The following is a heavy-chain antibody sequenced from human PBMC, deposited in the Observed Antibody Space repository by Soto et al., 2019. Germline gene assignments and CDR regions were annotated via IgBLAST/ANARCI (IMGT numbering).Heavy chain of an antibody. J-gene: IGHJ6*03. V-gene: IGHV3-74*01. Sequence: EVKLVESGGGLVQPGGSLRLSCAASGFTFSNYWMYWVRQAPGQGLVWVSRINSDGSVSRYADSVKGRLTISRDNVKNTRYLHMNSLRVDDTAVYYCARGYCVGGRCYSLAGSFYYYLDVCCKGPTVTV. CDR1: GFTFSNYW. CDR2: INSDGSVS. D-gene: IGHD2-15*01. CDR3: ARGYCVGGRCYSLAGSFYYYLDV.